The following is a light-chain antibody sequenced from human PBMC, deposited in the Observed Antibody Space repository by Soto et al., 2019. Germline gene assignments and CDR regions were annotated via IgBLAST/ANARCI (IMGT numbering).Light chain of an antibody. Sequence: VRTQSSATLSVSPGEKATLSCRASQSVGTNLAWYQQKPGQPPRLLIYATSTRVTGVPVRFSGSGSGTDFTLTISSLQSEDFEVYYCQQYNKWPPDYTFGPGTKVDIK. CDR2: ATS. J-gene: IGKJ3*01. CDR1: QSVGTN. V-gene: IGKV3D-15*01. CDR3: QQYNKWPPDYT.